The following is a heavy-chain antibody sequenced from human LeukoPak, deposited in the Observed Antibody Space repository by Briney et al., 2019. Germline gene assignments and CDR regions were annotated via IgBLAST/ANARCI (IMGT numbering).Heavy chain of an antibody. CDR2: IYSGGST. V-gene: IGHV3-53*01. Sequence: GGSLRLSPAASGFTAIINYMRWVPPAPGKGLWWGSVIYSGGSTYYADSVKGLFTISRNNSKNTLYPQKNSLRAEDTAVYYCARGRRYYYDSSGYYGNHLFDYWGQGTLVTVSS. CDR3: ARGRRYYYDSSGYYGNHLFDY. CDR1: GFTAIINY. J-gene: IGHJ4*02. D-gene: IGHD3-22*01.